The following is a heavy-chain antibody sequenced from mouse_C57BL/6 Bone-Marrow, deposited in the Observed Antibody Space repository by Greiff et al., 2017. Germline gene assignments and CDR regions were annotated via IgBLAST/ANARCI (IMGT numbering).Heavy chain of an antibody. Sequence: QVTLKESGPGILQPSQTLSLTCSFSGFSLSTFGMGVGWIRQPSGKGLEWLAHIWWGDDKYYTPALKSGLTISKDTSKTQVILKIANVDTADTATYYGARDSNDWYFDVWGTGTTVTVSS. CDR2: IWWGDDK. CDR3: ARDSNDWYFDV. D-gene: IGHD2-5*01. J-gene: IGHJ1*03. V-gene: IGHV8-8*01. CDR1: GFSLSTFGMG.